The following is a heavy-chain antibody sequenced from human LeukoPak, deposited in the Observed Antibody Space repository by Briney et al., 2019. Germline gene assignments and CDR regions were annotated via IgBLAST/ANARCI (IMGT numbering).Heavy chain of an antibody. CDR1: GYSISSGYY. D-gene: IGHD7-27*01. CDR3: ASGPTTGYYYYMDV. J-gene: IGHJ6*03. Sequence: SETLSLTCTVSGYSISSGYYWGWIRQPAGKGLEWIGRIYTSGSTNYNPSLKSRVTISVDTSKNQFSLKLSSVTAADTAVYHCASGPTTGYYYYMDVWGKGTTVTVSS. V-gene: IGHV4-61*02. CDR2: IYTSGST.